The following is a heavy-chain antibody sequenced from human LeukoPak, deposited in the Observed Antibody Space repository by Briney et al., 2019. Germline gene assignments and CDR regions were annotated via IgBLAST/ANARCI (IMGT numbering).Heavy chain of an antibody. CDR2: IYYSGST. Sequence: KSSETLSLTCTVSGGSISSYYWSWIRQPPGKGLEWIGYIYYSGSTNYNPSHKSRVTISVDPSEHQFSLKQSSVPAADTAVYYCARAPPNCSGGSCYPHDAFDIWGQGTMVTVSS. CDR1: GGSISSYY. CDR3: ARAPPNCSGGSCYPHDAFDI. J-gene: IGHJ3*02. V-gene: IGHV4-59*01. D-gene: IGHD2-15*01.